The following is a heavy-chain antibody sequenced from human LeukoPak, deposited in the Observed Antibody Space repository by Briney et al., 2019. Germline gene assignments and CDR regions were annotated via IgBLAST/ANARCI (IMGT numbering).Heavy chain of an antibody. Sequence: GGSLRLSCAASGFTFSKYGMYWVRQAPGKGLKWVAFIRDDGRNKYYTDSVKGRFTISRDNSKNTLYLQMNSLRAEDTGVYYCAKDLNYGDLLDYWGQGTLVTVSS. CDR3: AKDLNYGDLLDY. CDR2: IRDDGRNK. CDR1: GFTFSKYG. V-gene: IGHV3-30*02. J-gene: IGHJ4*02. D-gene: IGHD4-17*01.